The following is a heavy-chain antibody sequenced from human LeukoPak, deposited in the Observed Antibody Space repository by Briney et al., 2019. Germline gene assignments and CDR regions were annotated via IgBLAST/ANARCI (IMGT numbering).Heavy chain of an antibody. J-gene: IGHJ4*02. CDR1: GFTFDDYA. CDR2: ISRNSGSI. Sequence: PGGSLRLSCAASGFTFDDYAMHWVRQAPGKGLEWVSGISRNSGSIGYADSVKGRFTISRDNAKNTLYLQMDSLRVEDTAVYYCARFSRVEWSFWGQGTLVTVSS. D-gene: IGHD3-3*01. V-gene: IGHV3-9*01. CDR3: ARFSRVEWSF.